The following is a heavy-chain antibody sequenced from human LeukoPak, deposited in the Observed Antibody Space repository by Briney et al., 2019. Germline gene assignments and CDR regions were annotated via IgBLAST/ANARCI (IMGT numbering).Heavy chain of an antibody. CDR3: AKDLLDSSSPQGVDY. J-gene: IGHJ4*02. CDR2: IRYDGSNK. Sequence: GGSLRLSCAASGFTFSSYGVHWVRQAPGKGLEWVAFIRYDGSNKYYADSVKGRFTISRDNSKNTLYLQMNSLRAEDTAVYYCAKDLLDSSSPQGVDYWGQGTLVTVSS. V-gene: IGHV3-30*02. CDR1: GFTFSSYG. D-gene: IGHD6-6*01.